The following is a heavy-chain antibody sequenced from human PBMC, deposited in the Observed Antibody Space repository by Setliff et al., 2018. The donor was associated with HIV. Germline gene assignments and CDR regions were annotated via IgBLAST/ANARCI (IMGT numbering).Heavy chain of an antibody. J-gene: IGHJ2*01. V-gene: IGHV4-39*01. CDR1: GGSISSNTYY. Sequence: PSETLSLTCAVSGGSISSNTYYWGWIRQPPGKGLEWIGSIYYSGSTYHNPSLKSRVTISVDTSKDQFSLKLSSVTAADTAVYYCARQGAGIQVRYFDWPWDPWTLDFDIWGRGTLVTVSS. CDR2: IYYSGST. D-gene: IGHD3-9*01. CDR3: ARQGAGIQVRYFDWPWDPWTLDFDI.